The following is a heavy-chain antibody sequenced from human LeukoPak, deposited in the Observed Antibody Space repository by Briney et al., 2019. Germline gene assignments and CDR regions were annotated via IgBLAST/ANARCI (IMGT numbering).Heavy chain of an antibody. D-gene: IGHD4-17*01. CDR1: GFTFSSYG. CDR3: ARDRGDGGYSPPTDY. V-gene: IGHV3-30*03. Sequence: GGSLRLSCAASGFTFSSYGMHWVRQAPGKGLEWVAVISYDGSNKYYADSVKGRFTISRDNSKNTLYLQMNSLRAEDTAVYYCARDRGDGGYSPPTDYWGQGTLVTVSS. J-gene: IGHJ4*02. CDR2: ISYDGSNK.